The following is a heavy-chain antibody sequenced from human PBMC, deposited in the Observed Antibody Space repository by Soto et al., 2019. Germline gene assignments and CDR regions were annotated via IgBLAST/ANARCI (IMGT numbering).Heavy chain of an antibody. D-gene: IGHD6-19*01. Sequence: SETLSLTCFVSGYSITAGGYYWSWIRHHPGKGLEWIGSFYSSGSIIYNPSLRSRVSISGDTSSNQFSMSLTSVTAADTARYYCARMYSSGSGWFHTWGQGTLVTVSS. J-gene: IGHJ5*02. CDR2: FYSSGSI. CDR3: ARMYSSGSGWFHT. V-gene: IGHV4-31*03. CDR1: GYSITAGGYY.